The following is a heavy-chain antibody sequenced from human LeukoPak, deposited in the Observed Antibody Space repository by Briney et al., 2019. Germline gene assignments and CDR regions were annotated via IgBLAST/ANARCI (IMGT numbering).Heavy chain of an antibody. CDR2: ISGSGGST. CDR1: GFTFSSYA. J-gene: IGHJ5*02. V-gene: IGHV3-23*01. D-gene: IGHD1-1*01. CDR3: TRVAQSGPTGWFDP. Sequence: GGSLRLSCSASGFTFSSYAVSWVRQAPGKGLEWVSAISGSGGSTYYADSVKGRFTISRDNPGNVVYLQMDSLRAEDTAVYYCTRVAQSGPTGWFDPWGQGTLVTVSS.